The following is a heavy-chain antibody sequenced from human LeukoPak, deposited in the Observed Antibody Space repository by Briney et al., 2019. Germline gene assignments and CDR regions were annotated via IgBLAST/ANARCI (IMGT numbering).Heavy chain of an antibody. D-gene: IGHD4-11*01. CDR1: GYTFTGYY. J-gene: IGHJ4*02. CDR2: INPNSGGT. CDR3: ARRGGHDYSNYVGY. V-gene: IGHV1-2*02. Sequence: GASVKVSCKASGYTFTGYYMHWVRQAPGQGLEWMGWINPNSGGTNYAQKFQGRVTMTRDTSISTAYLQWNSLKASDTAMYYCARRGGHDYSNYVGYWGQGTLVTVSS.